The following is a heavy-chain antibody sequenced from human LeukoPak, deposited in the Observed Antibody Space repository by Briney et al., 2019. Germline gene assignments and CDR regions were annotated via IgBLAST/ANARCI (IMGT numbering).Heavy chain of an antibody. CDR1: GGSFSGYY. CDR3: ASDSLVGWFDP. Sequence: SETLSLTCAVYGGSFSGYYWSWIRQPPGKRLEWIGEINHSGSTNYNPSLKSRVTISVDTSKNQFSLKLSSVTAADTAVYYCASDSLVGWFDPWGQGTLVTVSS. CDR2: INHSGST. V-gene: IGHV4-34*01. J-gene: IGHJ5*02. D-gene: IGHD2-21*01.